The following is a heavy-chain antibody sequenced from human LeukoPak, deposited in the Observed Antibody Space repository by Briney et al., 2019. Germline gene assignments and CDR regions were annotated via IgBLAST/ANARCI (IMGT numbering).Heavy chain of an antibody. D-gene: IGHD3-10*01. J-gene: IGHJ4*02. V-gene: IGHV4-59*01. CDR3: ARGIWFGEFYY. CDR2: IYYSGST. Sequence: SETLSLTCTVSGGSISSYYWSWIRQPPGKGLEWIGYIYYSGSTNYNPSLKSRVTISVDTSKNQFSLKLSSVTAADTAVYYCARGIWFGEFYYWGQGTLVTVSS. CDR1: GGSISSYY.